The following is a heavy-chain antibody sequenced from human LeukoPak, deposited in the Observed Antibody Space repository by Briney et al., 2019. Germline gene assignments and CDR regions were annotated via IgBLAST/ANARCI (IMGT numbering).Heavy chain of an antibody. CDR3: ARDRPEYCIRTTCSHFDY. CDR1: GYTFVDHY. D-gene: IGHD2-2*01. V-gene: IGHV1-18*04. J-gene: IGHJ4*02. CDR2: ISAHNGDT. Sequence: ASVNVSCKASGYTFVDHYIHWVRQAPGQGLEWMGWISAHNGDTKYAQKVQGRVSMTADTSTTTAYMELMSLTSDDTAVYYCARDRPEYCIRTTCSHFDYWGRGTLVTVSS.